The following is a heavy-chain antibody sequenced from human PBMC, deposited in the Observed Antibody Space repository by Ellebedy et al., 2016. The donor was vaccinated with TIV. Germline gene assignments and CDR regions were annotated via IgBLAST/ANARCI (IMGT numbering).Heavy chain of an antibody. V-gene: IGHV3-74*01. D-gene: IGHD6-19*01. CDR3: ARGGRDQWLIDY. CDR2: INRDGSSA. Sequence: GESLKISCAASGFTFSNYWIHWVRQAPGKGLVWLSRINRDGSSANYADSVKGRFSISRENSKNTRYVQMNSLRAEDTAVYYCARGGRDQWLIDYWGQGTLVTVSS. CDR1: GFTFSNYW. J-gene: IGHJ4*02.